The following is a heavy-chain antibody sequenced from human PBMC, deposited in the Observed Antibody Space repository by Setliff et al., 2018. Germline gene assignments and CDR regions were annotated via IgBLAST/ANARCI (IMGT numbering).Heavy chain of an antibody. Sequence: GGSLRLSCEGSGLTLSHYWMHWVRQTPGKGLEWVAVIWDDGGNKYHADSVKGRFTISRDNAKNTVYLQMTSLRAEDTAVYYCTRDWGEAGSTNAFDIWGQGTVVTVSS. CDR3: TRDWGEAGSTNAFDI. V-gene: IGHV3-33*08. CDR1: GLTLSHYW. CDR2: IWDDGGNK. D-gene: IGHD1-26*01. J-gene: IGHJ3*02.